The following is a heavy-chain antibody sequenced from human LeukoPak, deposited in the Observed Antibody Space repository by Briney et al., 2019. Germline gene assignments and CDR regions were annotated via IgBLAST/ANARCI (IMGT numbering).Heavy chain of an antibody. CDR1: GLTFSSYA. CDR2: ISGNDGRT. D-gene: IGHD6-19*01. Sequence: GGSLRLSCAASGLTFSSYAMSWVRQAPGKGLEWVSGISGNDGRTYYADSVKGRFTISRDNSKNTLYPQMISLRAEDTAVYYCAKAQGIAVAMNYYYYYGMDVWGQGTTVTVSS. V-gene: IGHV3-23*01. J-gene: IGHJ6*02. CDR3: AKAQGIAVAMNYYYYYGMDV.